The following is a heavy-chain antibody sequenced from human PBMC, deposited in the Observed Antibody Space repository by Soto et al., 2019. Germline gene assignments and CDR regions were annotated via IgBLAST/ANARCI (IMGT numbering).Heavy chain of an antibody. Sequence: GESLKISCKGSGYSFTTYWIGWVRQMPGKGLEWMGIIYPGDSDIRYSPSFQGQVTSSADKSTSTAYLQWSSLKASDTAMYYCARSSNDIWSGLTDSFYYYYGIDVWGQGTTVTVSS. CDR3: ARSSNDIWSGLTDSFYYYYGIDV. V-gene: IGHV5-51*01. CDR2: IYPGDSDI. D-gene: IGHD3-3*01. CDR1: GYSFTTYW. J-gene: IGHJ6*02.